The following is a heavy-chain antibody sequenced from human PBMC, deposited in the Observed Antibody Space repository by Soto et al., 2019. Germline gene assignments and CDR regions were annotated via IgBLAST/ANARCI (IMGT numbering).Heavy chain of an antibody. CDR2: INAGNGNT. J-gene: IGHJ6*03. V-gene: IGHV1-3*01. CDR3: AAGPSYMDV. CDR1: RYTFTSYG. Sequence: EASVKVSSKASRYTFTSYGINWARQAPGQRLEWMGWINAGNGNTKYSQKFQGRVTITRDTSASTAYMELSSLRSEDTAVYYCAAGPSYMDVWGKGITVTVSS.